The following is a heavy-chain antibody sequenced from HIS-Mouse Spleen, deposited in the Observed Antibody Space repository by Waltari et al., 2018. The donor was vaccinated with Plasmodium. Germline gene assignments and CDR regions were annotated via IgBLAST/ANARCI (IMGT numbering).Heavy chain of an antibody. CDR3: AGGSAGDAFDI. CDR1: GYTFTNYG. J-gene: IGHJ3*02. D-gene: IGHD6-19*01. CDR2: ISPYNGNT. Sequence: QVQLVQSGAEVTQPGASGKVSCKASGYTFTNYGISWVRRAPGQGHEWMGWISPYNGNTHFAQKLQGRVTMTTDTSTSTAYMELRSLRSDDTAVYYCAGGSAGDAFDIWGQGTMVTVSS. V-gene: IGHV1-18*01.